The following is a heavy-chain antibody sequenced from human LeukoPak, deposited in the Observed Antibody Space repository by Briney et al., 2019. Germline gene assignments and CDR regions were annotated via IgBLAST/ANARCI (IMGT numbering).Heavy chain of an antibody. CDR2: ISHSGNT. J-gene: IGHJ6*03. D-gene: IGHD3-10*01. CDR1: GGAVNSYY. Sequence: ASETLSLTCIVSGGAVNSYYWSWIRQTPEKGLEWIGYISHSGNTDYAPSLKSRVTMSLDTSKNQFSLKLSSVTAADTAAYYCARGIYYYGSGSYYKGNYYYYYMDVWGKGTTVTVSS. CDR3: ARGIYYYGSGSYYKGNYYYYYMDV. V-gene: IGHV4-59*02.